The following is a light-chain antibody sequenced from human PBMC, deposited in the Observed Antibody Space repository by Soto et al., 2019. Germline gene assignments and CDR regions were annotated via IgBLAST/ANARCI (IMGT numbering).Light chain of an antibody. CDR3: QQYGSSSWT. CDR2: GAS. CDR1: QSLSSSY. Sequence: EIVLTQSPDTLSLSPGERATLSCRASQSLSSSYLAWYQHKPGQAPRLLICGASSRATGIPDRFSGSGSGTDFTLSISRLEPEDFAVYYCQQYGSSSWTFGQGTKVDIK. J-gene: IGKJ1*01. V-gene: IGKV3-20*01.